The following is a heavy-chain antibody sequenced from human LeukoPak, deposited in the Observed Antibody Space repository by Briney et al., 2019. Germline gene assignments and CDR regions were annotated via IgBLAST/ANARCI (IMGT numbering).Heavy chain of an antibody. CDR2: ISGSGGST. D-gene: IGHD2-2*01. CDR1: GFTFSSYW. Sequence: TGGSLRLSCAASGFTFSSYWMSWVRQAPGKGLEWVSAISGSGGSTYYADSVKGRFTISRDNSKNTLCLQMNSLRAEDTAVYYCAKGGVPAHAFDIWGQGTMVTVSS. CDR3: AKGGVPAHAFDI. V-gene: IGHV3-23*01. J-gene: IGHJ3*02.